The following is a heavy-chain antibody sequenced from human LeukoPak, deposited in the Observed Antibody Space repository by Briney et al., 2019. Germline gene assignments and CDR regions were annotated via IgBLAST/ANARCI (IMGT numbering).Heavy chain of an antibody. CDR2: ISGGGGST. J-gene: IGHJ4*02. V-gene: IGHV3-23*01. CDR1: GFAFRTYA. Sequence: GGSLRLSCAASGFAFRTYAMSWVRQAPGKGLEWVSAISGGGGSTYYADSVKGRFTISRDNSKNTLFLQMNSLRAEDTAVYYCAKDRYCGGGTCYWSYFDYWGQGTLVTVSS. D-gene: IGHD2-15*01. CDR3: AKDRYCGGGTCYWSYFDY.